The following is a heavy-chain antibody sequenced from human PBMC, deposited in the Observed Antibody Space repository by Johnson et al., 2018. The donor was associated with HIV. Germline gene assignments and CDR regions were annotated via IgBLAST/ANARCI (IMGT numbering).Heavy chain of an antibody. CDR2: ISYDGNNK. J-gene: IGHJ3*02. Sequence: QVQLVESGGGVVQPERSLRLSCAASGFTFSNYAMHWVRQTPGKGLEWVAVISYDGNNKYYADSVTCRFTFSRDNSKNTLYLQMNSLSAEDTAVYFCANLGRYFDWFPTTNDAFDIWGQGTMVTVSS. CDR1: GFTFSNYA. D-gene: IGHD3-9*01. CDR3: ANLGRYFDWFPTTNDAFDI. V-gene: IGHV3-30*18.